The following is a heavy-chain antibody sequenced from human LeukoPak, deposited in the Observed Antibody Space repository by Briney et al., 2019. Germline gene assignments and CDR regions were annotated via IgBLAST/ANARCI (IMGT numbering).Heavy chain of an antibody. V-gene: IGHV1-18*01. CDR1: GYTFTSYG. J-gene: IGHJ4*02. D-gene: IGHD1-26*01. CDR3: ARGHEWELPTILPGDY. CDR2: ISAYNGNT. Sequence: ASVKVSCKASGYTFTSYGISWVRQAPGQGLEWMGWISAYNGNTNYAQKFQGRVTMTRDTSISTAYMELSRLRSDDTAVYYCARGHEWELPTILPGDYWGQGTLVTVSS.